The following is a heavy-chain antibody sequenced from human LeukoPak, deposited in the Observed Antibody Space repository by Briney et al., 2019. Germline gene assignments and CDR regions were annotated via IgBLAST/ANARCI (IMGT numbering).Heavy chain of an antibody. V-gene: IGHV1-2*02. J-gene: IGHJ4*02. CDR1: GYTFTGYY. CDR2: INPNSGGT. CDR3: ARSASGQLVRKPNFDY. D-gene: IGHD6-6*01. Sequence: GASVKVSCTASGYTFTGYYMHWVRQAPGQGLEWMGWINPNSGGTNYAQKFQGRVTMTRDTSISTAYMELSRLRSDDTAVYYCARSASGQLVRKPNFDYWGQGTLVTVSS.